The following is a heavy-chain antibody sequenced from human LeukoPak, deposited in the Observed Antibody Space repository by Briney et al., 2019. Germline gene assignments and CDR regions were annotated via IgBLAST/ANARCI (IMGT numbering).Heavy chain of an antibody. D-gene: IGHD6-19*01. J-gene: IGHJ4*02. CDR3: AREGAGTAGPDY. V-gene: IGHV4-39*07. Sequence: SETLSLTCTVSGGSISSSSYYWGWIRQPPGKGLEWIGSIYYSGSTYYNPVLKSRVTISVDTSKNQFSLKLSSVTAADTAVYYCAREGAGTAGPDYWGQGTLVTVSS. CDR2: IYYSGST. CDR1: GGSISSSSYY.